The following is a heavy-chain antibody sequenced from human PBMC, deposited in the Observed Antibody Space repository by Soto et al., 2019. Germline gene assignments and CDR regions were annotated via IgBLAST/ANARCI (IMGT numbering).Heavy chain of an antibody. Sequence: GGSLRLSCAASGFTFSSYAMNWVRQAPGKGLEWVSGISGSGGSKYYGESVKGRFTISRDNSKNTLYVQMNSLRAEDTAVYYCAKSRGGFYRDSDYWGQGTLVTVSS. CDR1: GFTFSSYA. CDR2: ISGSGGSK. CDR3: AKSRGGFYRDSDY. V-gene: IGHV3-23*01. J-gene: IGHJ4*02. D-gene: IGHD3-22*01.